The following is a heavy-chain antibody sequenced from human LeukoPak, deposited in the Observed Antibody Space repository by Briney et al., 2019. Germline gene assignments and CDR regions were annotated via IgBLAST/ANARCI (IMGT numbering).Heavy chain of an antibody. Sequence: PGGSLRLSCAASGFTFSSYSMNWVRQAPGKGLEWVSAISASGGSTYYADSVKGRFTISRDNSKNTLYLQMNSLRAEDTAVYYCAKRAITMIKGDHAFDIWGQGTMVTVSS. J-gene: IGHJ3*02. V-gene: IGHV3-23*01. CDR2: ISASGGST. CDR3: AKRAITMIKGDHAFDI. D-gene: IGHD3-22*01. CDR1: GFTFSSYS.